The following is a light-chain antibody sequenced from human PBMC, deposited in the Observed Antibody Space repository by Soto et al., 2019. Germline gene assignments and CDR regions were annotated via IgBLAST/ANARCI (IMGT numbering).Light chain of an antibody. J-gene: IGLJ1*01. CDR1: SSDVGSYNY. CDR2: DVS. Sequence: QSVLTQPASVSGSPGQSIPISCTGTSSDVGSYNYVSWYQQHPGKAPKLMIYDVSNRPSGVSNRFSGSKSGNTASLTISGLQAEDEADYYCNSYTGSSTPYVFGTGTKVTVL. CDR3: NSYTGSSTPYV. V-gene: IGLV2-14*03.